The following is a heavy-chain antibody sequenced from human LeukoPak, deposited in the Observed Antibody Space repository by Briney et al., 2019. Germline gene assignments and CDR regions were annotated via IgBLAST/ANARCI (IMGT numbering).Heavy chain of an antibody. CDR3: ARGAHYDSSGYYFPDY. Sequence: SETLSLTCTVSGYSLSSGYYWGWIRPPPGKGLGWIGSIYHSGSTYYNPSLKSRVTISVDTSKNQFSLKLSSVTAADTAVYYCARGAHYDSSGYYFPDYWGQGTLVTVSS. D-gene: IGHD3-22*01. J-gene: IGHJ4*02. CDR2: IYHSGST. CDR1: GYSLSSGYY. V-gene: IGHV4-38-2*02.